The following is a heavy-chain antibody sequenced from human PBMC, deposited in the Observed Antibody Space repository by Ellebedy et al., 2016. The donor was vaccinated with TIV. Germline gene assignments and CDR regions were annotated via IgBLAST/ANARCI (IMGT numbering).Heavy chain of an antibody. CDR3: ARAGGRHSTGSGFY. V-gene: IGHV3-23*01. CDR1: GLTFSSHA. CDR2: ITDSGGNT. Sequence: GESLKISCAASGLTFSSHAMSWVRQAPGNGLEWVSSITDSGGNTYYADSVKGRFTISRDNAKNSLYLQMSNLIAEDTAVFYCARAGGRHSTGSGFYWGQGTRVTVST. D-gene: IGHD2-2*01. J-gene: IGHJ4*02.